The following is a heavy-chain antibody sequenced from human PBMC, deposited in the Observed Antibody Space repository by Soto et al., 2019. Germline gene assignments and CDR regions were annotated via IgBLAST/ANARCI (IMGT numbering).Heavy chain of an antibody. D-gene: IGHD3-9*01. J-gene: IGHJ4*02. CDR2: ISAYNGNP. CDR1: GYTFTSYG. CDR3: ARAGVYYDILTGSLYFDY. Sequence: ASVKVSRKASGYTFTSYGITWVRQAPGRGLEWMGWISAYNGNPNYAQKLQGRVTMTTDTSTSTAYMELRSLRSDDTAVYYCARAGVYYDILTGSLYFDYWGQGTLVTVSS. V-gene: IGHV1-18*01.